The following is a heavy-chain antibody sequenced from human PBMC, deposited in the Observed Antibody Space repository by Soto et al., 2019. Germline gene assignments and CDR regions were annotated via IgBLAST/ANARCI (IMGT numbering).Heavy chain of an antibody. CDR2: IIPILGIA. CDR1: GGTFSSYT. Sequence: QVQLVQSGAEVKKPGSSVKVSCKASGGTFSSYTISWVRQAPGQGLEWMGRIIPILGIANYAQKFQGRVTITADKSTSTAYMELSSLRSEDTAVYYCASRYSGYARGVYYYYGMDVWGQGTTVTVSS. J-gene: IGHJ6*02. V-gene: IGHV1-69*02. CDR3: ASRYSGYARGVYYYYGMDV. D-gene: IGHD5-12*01.